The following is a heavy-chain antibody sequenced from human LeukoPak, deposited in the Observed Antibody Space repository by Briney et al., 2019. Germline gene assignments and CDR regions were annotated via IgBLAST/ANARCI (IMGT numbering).Heavy chain of an antibody. CDR3: ARVWSKPFFDY. CDR1: GFTFSSYW. CDR2: IKQDGSEK. V-gene: IGHV3-7*01. D-gene: IGHD2-21*01. J-gene: IGHJ4*02. Sequence: GGSLRLSCAASGFTFSSYWMSWVRQAPGKGLEWVANIKQDGSEKYYADSVKGRFTISRDNAKNSLYLQMNSLRAEDTAVYYCARVWSKPFFDYWGQGTPVTVSS.